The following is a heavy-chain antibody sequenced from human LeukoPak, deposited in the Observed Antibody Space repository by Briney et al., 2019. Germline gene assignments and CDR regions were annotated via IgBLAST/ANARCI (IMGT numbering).Heavy chain of an antibody. D-gene: IGHD6-13*01. CDR2: INPSGGST. V-gene: IGHV1-46*01. Sequence: ASVKVSCKASGYTFTSYYMHWVRQAPGQGLEWMGIINPSGGSTSYAQKFQGRVTMTRDTSTSTVYMELGSLRSEDTAVYYCARDFLQQQLVRHWFDPWGQGTLVTVSS. CDR1: GYTFTSYY. CDR3: ARDFLQQQLVRHWFDP. J-gene: IGHJ5*02.